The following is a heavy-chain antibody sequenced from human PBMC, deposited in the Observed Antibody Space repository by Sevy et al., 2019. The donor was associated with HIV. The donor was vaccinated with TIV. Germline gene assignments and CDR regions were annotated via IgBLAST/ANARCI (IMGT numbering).Heavy chain of an antibody. J-gene: IGHJ4*02. D-gene: IGHD3-22*01. CDR1: GYNLNNYY. CDR3: ARVYYYDYSGPGY. CDR2: IKPSGGST. Sequence: ASVKVSCKASGYNLNNYYMHWVRQAPGQGLEWMGLIKPSGGSTSYAQKFQGRVTMTRDTSTSTLHMELSSLRSEDTAVYYCARVYYYDYSGPGYWGQGTLVTVSS. V-gene: IGHV1-46*02.